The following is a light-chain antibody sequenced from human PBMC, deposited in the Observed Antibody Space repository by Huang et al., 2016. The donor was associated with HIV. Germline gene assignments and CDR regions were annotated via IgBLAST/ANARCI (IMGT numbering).Light chain of an antibody. Sequence: EIVMTQSPPTLSVSPGQRVTLSCRANRSVITNLAWYQQIHGQAPRLLIDGSSTRAPGIPARFSGSGSGTDFSLTISSLQSEDFALYYCHQYNNWLLSFGGGTRV. CDR1: RSVITN. V-gene: IGKV3-15*01. CDR2: GSS. CDR3: HQYNNWLLS. J-gene: IGKJ4*01.